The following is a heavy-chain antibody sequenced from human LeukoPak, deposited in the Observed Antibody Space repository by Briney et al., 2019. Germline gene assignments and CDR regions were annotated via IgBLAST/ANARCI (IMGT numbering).Heavy chain of an antibody. J-gene: IGHJ3*02. D-gene: IGHD5-18*01. V-gene: IGHV1-8*02. CDR3: ARSTGYSYGLLAFDI. Sequence: ASVKVSCKASGYTFTGYYMHWVRQAPGEGLEWMGWMNPNSGNTGYAQKFQGRVTMTRNTSISTAYMELSSLRSEDTAVYYCARSTGYSYGLLAFDIWGQGTMVTVSS. CDR2: MNPNSGNT. CDR1: GYTFTGYY.